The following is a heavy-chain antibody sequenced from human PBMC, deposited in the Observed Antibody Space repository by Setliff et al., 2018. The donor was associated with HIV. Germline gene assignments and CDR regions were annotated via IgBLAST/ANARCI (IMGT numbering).Heavy chain of an antibody. CDR2: VNSDGSST. D-gene: IGHD2-2*01. CDR3: ARDRPAMDWYYFDY. V-gene: IGHV3-74*01. Sequence: GGSLRLSCAASGFTFSDPWMTFSNAWVSWVRQAPGKGLEWVGRVNSDGSSTSYADSVKGRFTISRDNAKNTLYLQMNSLRAEDTAVYYCARDRPAMDWYYFDYWGQGTLVTVSS. CDR1: GFTFSDPW. J-gene: IGHJ4*02.